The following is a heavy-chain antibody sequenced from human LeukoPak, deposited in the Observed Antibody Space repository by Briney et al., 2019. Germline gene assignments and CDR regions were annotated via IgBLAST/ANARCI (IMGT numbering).Heavy chain of an antibody. CDR2: IYPGDSDT. Sequence: GESLKISCKGSGYSFTSYWIGWVRQMPGKGLEWMGIIYPGDSDTRYSPSFQGQVTISADKSISTAYLQWSSLKASGTAMYYCARQGDSSGWFNWFDPWGQGTLVTVSS. CDR1: GYSFTSYW. J-gene: IGHJ5*02. CDR3: ARQGDSSGWFNWFDP. V-gene: IGHV5-51*01. D-gene: IGHD6-19*01.